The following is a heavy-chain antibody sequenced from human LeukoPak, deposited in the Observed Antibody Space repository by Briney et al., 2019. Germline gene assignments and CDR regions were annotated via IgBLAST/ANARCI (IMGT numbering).Heavy chain of an antibody. CDR3: AVSRSGSIFVFDI. Sequence: TSETLSLTCTVSGGSISSYYWSWIRQPPGKGLEWIGYIYYSGSTNYNPSLKSRVTISVDTSKNQFSLKLSSVTAADTAVYYCAVSRSGSIFVFDIWGQGTMVTVSS. V-gene: IGHV4-59*01. D-gene: IGHD3-22*01. CDR1: GGSISSYY. J-gene: IGHJ3*02. CDR2: IYYSGST.